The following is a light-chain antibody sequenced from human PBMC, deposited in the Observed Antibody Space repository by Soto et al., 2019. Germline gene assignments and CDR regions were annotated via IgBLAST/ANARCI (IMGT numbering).Light chain of an antibody. J-gene: IGLJ2*01. V-gene: IGLV2-14*03. CDR3: SSYTSSGTPG. Sequence: QSALTQPASVSGSPGQSITISCTGTSSDVGGYNYVSWYQHHPGKAPKLMIYDVSNRPSGVSNRFSGSKSGNTASLTISGLQAEDEADYYCSSYTSSGTPGFGGGTKVTVL. CDR2: DVS. CDR1: SSDVGGYNY.